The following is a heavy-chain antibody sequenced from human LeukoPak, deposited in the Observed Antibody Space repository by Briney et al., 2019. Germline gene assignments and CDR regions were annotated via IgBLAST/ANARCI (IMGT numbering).Heavy chain of an antibody. CDR2: IYTSGIT. CDR1: GASISSGNSY. V-gene: IGHV4-61*02. J-gene: IGHJ4*02. CDR3: VRGHNSGWSDFDY. Sequence: TLSLXCTVSGASISSGNSYWSWTRQPAGKGLEWIGRIYTSGITNLNPALKSRVTLSLDTSKNQFSLNLTSVAAADTAVYYCVRGHNSGWSDFDYWGLGTLVTVSS. D-gene: IGHD6-19*01.